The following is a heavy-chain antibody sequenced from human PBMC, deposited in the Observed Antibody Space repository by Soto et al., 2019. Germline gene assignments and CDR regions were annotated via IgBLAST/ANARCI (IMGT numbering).Heavy chain of an antibody. J-gene: IGHJ6*03. CDR2: INDSGST. V-gene: IGHV4-34*02. CDR1: GGSFSGYY. CDR3: ARGRRGSYYMDV. D-gene: IGHD6-25*01. Sequence: QVQLQQWGAGLLKPSETLSLTCAVYGGSFSGYYWNWIRQSPEKGLEWIGEINDSGSTRYNPPLKRRVTISEDTSKKQFSLRLTSVYAADTAVYYCARGRRGSYYMDVWGKGTTVTVSS.